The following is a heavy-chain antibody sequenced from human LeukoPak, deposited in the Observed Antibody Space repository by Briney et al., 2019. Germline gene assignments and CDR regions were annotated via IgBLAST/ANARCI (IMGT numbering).Heavy chain of an antibody. CDR3: ARGSGSYYKGDY. Sequence: PGGSLRLSCAASGFTFSNYAMHWVRQAPGKGLEWVAVISYDGSNKYYADSVKGRFTISRDNSKNTLYLQMNSLRAEDTAVYYCARGSGSYYKGDYWGQGTLVTVSS. CDR1: GFTFSNYA. CDR2: ISYDGSNK. J-gene: IGHJ4*02. D-gene: IGHD3-10*01. V-gene: IGHV3-30-3*01.